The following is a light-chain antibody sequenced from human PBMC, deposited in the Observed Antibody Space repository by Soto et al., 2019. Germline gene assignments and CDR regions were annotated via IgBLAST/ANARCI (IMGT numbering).Light chain of an antibody. CDR1: SSDVGGYNY. V-gene: IGLV2-8*01. CDR3: SSYAGSNSVV. Sequence: QSALTQPPSATGSPGQSVIISCTGTSSDVGGYNYVSWYQQHPGKAPKLMIYEVSERPSGVPDRFSGSKSGNTASLTVSGLQAEDEADYYCSSYAGSNSVVFGGGTKVTVL. CDR2: EVS. J-gene: IGLJ2*01.